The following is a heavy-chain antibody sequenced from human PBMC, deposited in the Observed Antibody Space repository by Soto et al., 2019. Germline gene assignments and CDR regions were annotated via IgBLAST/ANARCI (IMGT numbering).Heavy chain of an antibody. D-gene: IGHD2-2*01. CDR1: GGSISSSSYY. CDR2: IDYSGST. CDR3: AGVRVVPDANCDGMDV. J-gene: IGHJ6*02. Sequence: QVQLQESGPGLVKPSETLSLTCTVSGGSISSSSYYWGWMRQPPGKGLEWIGSIDYSGSTYYNPSLKSRVTTASDTSKNHFSLKLSSVTAADTAVYYCAGVRVVPDANCDGMDVWGQGTPATVSS. V-gene: IGHV4-39*02.